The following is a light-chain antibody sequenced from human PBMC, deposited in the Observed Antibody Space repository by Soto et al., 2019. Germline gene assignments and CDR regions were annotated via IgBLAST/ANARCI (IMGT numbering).Light chain of an antibody. CDR3: QQYNSYPLT. CDR1: QSISTR. Sequence: IQMTQSASALSSSVLDRVTITCLASQSISTRLAWYQQKPGKAPNLLMYKASSLESGVPSRFSGSGSGTEFTLTISSLQPDDFANYYCQQYNSYPLTFGGGTKVDIK. J-gene: IGKJ4*01. CDR2: KAS. V-gene: IGKV1-5*03.